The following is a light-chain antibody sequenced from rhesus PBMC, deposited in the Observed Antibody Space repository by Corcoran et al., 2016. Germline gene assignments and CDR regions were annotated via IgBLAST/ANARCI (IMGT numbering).Light chain of an antibody. CDR3: QQYNNWNS. CDR1: QSVGSN. J-gene: IGKJ2*01. V-gene: IGKV3-42*02. CDR2: DAS. Sequence: ETVVTQSPATLSLSPGERATLSCRASQSVGSNLAWYQQKPGKAPKLLLYDASSRATGIPDRFSGSGSGTEFTLTISSLEPEDVGVYYCQQYNNWNSFGQGTKVEIK.